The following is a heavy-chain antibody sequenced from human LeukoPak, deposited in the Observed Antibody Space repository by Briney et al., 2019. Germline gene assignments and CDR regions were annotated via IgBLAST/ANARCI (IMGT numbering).Heavy chain of an antibody. V-gene: IGHV1-18*01. CDR3: ARAGSGSGWYFDY. J-gene: IGHJ4*02. D-gene: IGHD6-19*01. Sequence: ASVKVSCKASGYDFTSVGITWVRQAPGQGLEWMGWISPYNGNTRYVQKLQGRVTMTTDTSTSTAYMELRSLRFDDTAVYYCARAGSGSGWYFDYWGQGALVTVSS. CDR1: GYDFTSVG. CDR2: ISPYNGNT.